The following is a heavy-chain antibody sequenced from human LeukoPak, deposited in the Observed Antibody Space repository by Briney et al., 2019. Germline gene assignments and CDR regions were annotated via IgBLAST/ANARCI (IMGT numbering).Heavy chain of an antibody. CDR1: GGSFSDYY. CDR3: ARGGNYWPQWWFDP. Sequence: SETLSLTCAVYGGSFSDYYWSWTRQPPGKGLEWIGYIYYTGSTSYNPSLKSRVTMSLDASKNQFSLELNSVTPADTAVYYCARGGNYWPQWWFDPWGRGTLVSVSS. D-gene: IGHD1-26*01. J-gene: IGHJ5*02. CDR2: IYYTGST. V-gene: IGHV4-59*01.